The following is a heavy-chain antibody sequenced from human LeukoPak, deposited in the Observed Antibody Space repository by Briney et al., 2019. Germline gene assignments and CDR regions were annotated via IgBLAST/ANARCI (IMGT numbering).Heavy chain of an antibody. J-gene: IGHJ3*02. D-gene: IGHD3-10*01. CDR2: INPSGGST. CDR1: GYTFTSYY. Sequence: GASVKVSCKASGYTFTSYYMHWVRQAPGQGLEWMGIINPSGGSTSYAQKFQGRVTMTRDTSTSTVYMELSSLRSEDTAVYYCARVTLPSWFGEGASDAFDIWGQGTMVTVSS. CDR3: ARVTLPSWFGEGASDAFDI. V-gene: IGHV1-46*01.